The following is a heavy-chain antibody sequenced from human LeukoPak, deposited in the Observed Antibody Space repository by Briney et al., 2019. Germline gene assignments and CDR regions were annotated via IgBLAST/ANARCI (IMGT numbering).Heavy chain of an antibody. CDR2: IYYSGST. V-gene: IGHV4-59*12. Sequence: PSETLSLTCTVSGGSISSYYWSWIRQPPGKGLEWIGYIYYSGSTNYNPSLKSRVTISVDTSKNQFSLKLSSVTAADTAVYYCARDRLYDYGDYVGYYYYYMDVWGKGTTVTVSS. CDR3: ARDRLYDYGDYVGYYYYYMDV. J-gene: IGHJ6*03. CDR1: GGSISSYY. D-gene: IGHD4-17*01.